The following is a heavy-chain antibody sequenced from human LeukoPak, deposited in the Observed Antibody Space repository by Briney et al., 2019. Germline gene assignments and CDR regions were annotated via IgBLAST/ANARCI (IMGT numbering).Heavy chain of an antibody. CDR2: IRYDGSNK. D-gene: IGHD3-22*01. CDR1: GFTFSTYA. J-gene: IGHJ4*02. Sequence: GGSLRLSCEASGFTFSTYAMYWVRQTPGKGLEWVTFIRYDGSNKYYADSVKGRFTISRDNSKNTLYLQMNSLRAEDTAVYYCARDYDSSGYYYAGIDYWGQGTLVTVSS. V-gene: IGHV3-30*02. CDR3: ARDYDSSGYYYAGIDY.